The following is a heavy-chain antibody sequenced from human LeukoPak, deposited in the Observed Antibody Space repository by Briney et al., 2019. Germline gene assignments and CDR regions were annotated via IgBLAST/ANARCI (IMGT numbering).Heavy chain of an antibody. Sequence: GGSLRLSCAASGFTFSSYAMSWVRQAPGKGLEWVSTISGSGGNTYYADSVKGRFTTSRDKSKNTLYLQMNSLRAEDTAVYYCAKRHSSGWWSIDYWGQGTLVTVSS. V-gene: IGHV3-23*01. J-gene: IGHJ4*02. CDR1: GFTFSSYA. D-gene: IGHD6-19*01. CDR2: ISGSGGNT. CDR3: AKRHSSGWWSIDY.